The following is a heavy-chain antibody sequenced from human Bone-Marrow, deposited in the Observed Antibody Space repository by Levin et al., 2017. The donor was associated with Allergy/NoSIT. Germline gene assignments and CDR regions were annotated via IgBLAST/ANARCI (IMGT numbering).Heavy chain of an antibody. D-gene: IGHD5-12*01. J-gene: IGHJ5*02. CDR1: GFTFSSYS. V-gene: IGHV3-21*01. Sequence: GGSLRLSCAASGFTFSSYSMNWVRQAPGKGLDWVSSITSSGTYIYYADSVKGRFTISRDNAKNSLFLQMNSLTAADTAVYYCARGLEYSGLPCGQGTLVTVSS. CDR3: ARGLEYSGLP. CDR2: ITSSGTYI.